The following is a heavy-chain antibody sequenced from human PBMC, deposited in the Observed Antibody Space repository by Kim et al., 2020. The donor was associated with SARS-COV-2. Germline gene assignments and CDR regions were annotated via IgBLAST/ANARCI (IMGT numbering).Heavy chain of an antibody. V-gene: IGHV4-59*01. J-gene: IGHJ4*02. CDR2: IYYSGST. CDR1: GGSISSYY. Sequence: SEALSLTCTVSGGSISSYYWSWIRQPPGKGLEWIGYIYYSGSTNYNPSLKSRVTISVDTSKNQFSLKLSSVTAADTAVYYCARWGWGNIVGATGYFDYWGQGTLVTVSS. D-gene: IGHD1-26*01. CDR3: ARWGWGNIVGATGYFDY.